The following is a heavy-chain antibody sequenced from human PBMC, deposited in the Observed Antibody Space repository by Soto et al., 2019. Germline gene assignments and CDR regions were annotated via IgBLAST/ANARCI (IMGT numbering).Heavy chain of an antibody. CDR1: GYTFTSYA. CDR2: MNPNSGNT. Sequence: QVQLVQSGAEVKKPGASVKVSCKASGYTFTSYAINWVRQATGQGLEWMGWMNPNSGNTAYAQKFQGRVTMTRNSSITTAYMELRSLRSEDTAVDYCASGSGAHIGTTMTRAEYWGQGTLVTVSS. V-gene: IGHV1-8*01. D-gene: IGHD4-17*01. J-gene: IGHJ4*02. CDR3: ASGSGAHIGTTMTRAEY.